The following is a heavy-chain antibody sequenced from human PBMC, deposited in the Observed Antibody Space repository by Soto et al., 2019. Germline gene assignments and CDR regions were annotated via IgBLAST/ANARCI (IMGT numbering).Heavy chain of an antibody. CDR3: VRGACSRTSCYDY. J-gene: IGHJ4*02. V-gene: IGHV3-33*01. CDR1: GFTFSNYG. Sequence: SLRLSCAASGFTFSNYGMHWVRQAPGKGLEWVAVIWYDGSNKYYVDSVQGRFTISRDNSKNTLSLQMTSLRAEDTAMYYCVRGACSRTSCYDYWGQGTLVTVSS. CDR2: IWYDGSNK. D-gene: IGHD2-2*01.